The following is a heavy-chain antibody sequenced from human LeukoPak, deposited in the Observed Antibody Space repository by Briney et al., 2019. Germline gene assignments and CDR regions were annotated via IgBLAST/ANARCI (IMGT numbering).Heavy chain of an antibody. CDR2: IYTSGST. CDR1: GGSISSGSYY. D-gene: IGHD2-2*02. CDR3: ARGPFVVVPAAISPRPFDY. J-gene: IGHJ4*02. V-gene: IGHV4-61*02. Sequence: PSETLSLTCTVSGGSISSGSYYWSWIRQPAGKGLEWIGRIYTSGSTNYNPSLKSRVTISVDTSKNQFSLKLSSVTAADTAVYYCARGPFVVVPAAISPRPFDYWGQGTLVTVSS.